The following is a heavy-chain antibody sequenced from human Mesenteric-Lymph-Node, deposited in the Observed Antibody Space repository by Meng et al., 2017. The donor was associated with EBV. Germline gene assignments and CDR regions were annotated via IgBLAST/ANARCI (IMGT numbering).Heavy chain of an antibody. CDR1: GFTFTTYA. D-gene: IGHD1-26*01. CDR2: ISGSGSSP. Sequence: EVQLLESVGGLVQAGGCLRLSCAASGFTFTTYAMSWVRQAPGKGLQWVSGISGSGSSPVYADSVKGRFTISRDNSENTLYLQMNSLRAEDTAVYYCAKMGATDGDWGQGTLVTVS. J-gene: IGHJ4*02. CDR3: AKMGATDGD. V-gene: IGHV3-23*01.